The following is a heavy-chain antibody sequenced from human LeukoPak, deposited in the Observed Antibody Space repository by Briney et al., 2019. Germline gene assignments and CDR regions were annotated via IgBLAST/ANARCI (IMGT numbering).Heavy chain of an antibody. J-gene: IGHJ4*02. CDR1: GFTFSNYS. D-gene: IGHD6-19*01. CDR3: ARDRIAVAGTFDY. CDR2: SISSSSYI. V-gene: IGHV3-21*01. Sequence: PGGCLRLSCAASGFTFSNYSMNWVRQAPGKVLEWVSCSISSSSYIYYAESMKGRFTISRDNAKNSLYLQMHSLRAEDTAVYYCARDRIAVAGTFDYWGQGTLVTVSS.